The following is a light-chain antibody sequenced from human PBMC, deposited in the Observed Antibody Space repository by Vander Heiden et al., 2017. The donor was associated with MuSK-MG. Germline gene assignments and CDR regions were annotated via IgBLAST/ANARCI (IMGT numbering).Light chain of an antibody. J-gene: IGLJ2*01. CDR2: DVS. Sequence: QSALTPPRSVSGSPGQSVTISCTGTSSDVGGYNYVSWYQQHPGKAPKLMIYDVSKRPSGVPDRFSGSKSGNTASLTISGLQAEDEADYYCCSYAGSYTVIFGEGTKLTVL. V-gene: IGLV2-11*01. CDR1: SSDVGGYNY. CDR3: CSYAGSYTVI.